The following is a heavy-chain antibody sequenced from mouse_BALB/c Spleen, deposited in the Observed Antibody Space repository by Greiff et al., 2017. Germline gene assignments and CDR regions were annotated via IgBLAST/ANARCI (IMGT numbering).Heavy chain of an antibody. CDR2: IYPGSGST. Sequence: QVQLQQPGAELVKPGTSVKLSCTASGYNFTSYWINWVKLRPGQGLEWIGDIYPGSGSTNYNEKFKSKATLTVDTSSSTAYMQLSSLASEDSALYYCARAGMITTGFAYWGQGTLVTVSA. CDR3: ARAGMITTGFAY. V-gene: IGHV1-55*01. J-gene: IGHJ3*01. CDR1: GYNFTSYW. D-gene: IGHD2-4*01.